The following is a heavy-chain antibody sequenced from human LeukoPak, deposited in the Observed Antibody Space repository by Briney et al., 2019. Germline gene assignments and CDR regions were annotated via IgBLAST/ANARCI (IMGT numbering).Heavy chain of an antibody. Sequence: GGSLRLSCAASGFTVSSNYMSRVRQAPGKGLEWVSVIYSGGSTYYADSVKGRFTISRDNSKNTLYLQMNSLRAEDTAVYYCARETGRNFGSRGPFDYWGQGTLVTVSS. CDR3: ARETGRNFGSRGPFDY. J-gene: IGHJ4*02. CDR1: GFTVSSNY. CDR2: IYSGGST. D-gene: IGHD2-2*01. V-gene: IGHV3-53*01.